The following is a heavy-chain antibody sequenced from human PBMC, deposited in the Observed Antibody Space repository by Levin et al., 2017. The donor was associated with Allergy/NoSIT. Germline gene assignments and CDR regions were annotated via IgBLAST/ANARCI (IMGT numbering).Heavy chain of an antibody. D-gene: IGHD5-18*01. V-gene: IGHV4-4*07. J-gene: IGHJ5*02. Sequence: SETLSLTCTVSGDSISGYYWSWIRQPAGKGLEWIGRIYSSGSANYNPSLKSRVTMSVDTTKNQFSLRLSSVTAADTAVYYCARDGYTYGYNPWGQGPLDTVSS. CDR1: GDSISGYY. CDR3: ARDGYTYGYNP. CDR2: IYSSGSA.